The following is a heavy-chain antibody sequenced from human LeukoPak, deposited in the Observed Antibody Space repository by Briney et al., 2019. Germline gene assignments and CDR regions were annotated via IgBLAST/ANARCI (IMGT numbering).Heavy chain of an antibody. Sequence: SETLSLTCTVSGGSISSSSTYWGWIRQPPGKGLEWIGSIYYSGRTYYSPSLKSRITISVDTSKNQFSLKLSSVTAADTAVYYCASQYDSSGYYYFDYWGQGTLVTVSS. V-gene: IGHV4-39*01. D-gene: IGHD3-22*01. CDR1: GGSISSSSTY. J-gene: IGHJ4*02. CDR3: ASQYDSSGYYYFDY. CDR2: IYYSGRT.